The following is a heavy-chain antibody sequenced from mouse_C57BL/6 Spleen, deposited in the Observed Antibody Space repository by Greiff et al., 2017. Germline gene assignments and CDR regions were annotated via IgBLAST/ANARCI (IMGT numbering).Heavy chain of an antibody. CDR2: IYPGDGDT. D-gene: IGHD1-1*01. J-gene: IGHJ4*01. CDR3: ARWHDSSYDAMDY. CDR1: GYAFSSYW. Sequence: QVQLQQSGAELVKPGASVKISCKASGYAFSSYWMNWVKQRPGKGLEWIGQIYPGDGDTNYNGKFKGKATLTADKSSSTAYMQLSSLTSEDSAVYFCARWHDSSYDAMDYWGQGTSVTVSS. V-gene: IGHV1-80*01.